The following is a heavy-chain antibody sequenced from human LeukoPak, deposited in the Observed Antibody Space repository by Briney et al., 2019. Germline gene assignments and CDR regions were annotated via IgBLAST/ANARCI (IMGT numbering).Heavy chain of an antibody. CDR1: GGSISSYY. CDR3: ASSWYGVRFDP. J-gene: IGHJ5*02. CDR2: IYYSGST. Sequence: SETLSLTCTVSGGSISSYYWSWIRQPPGKGLEWIGYIYYSGSTNYNPSLKSRVTISVDTSKNQFSLKLSSVTAADTAVYYRASSWYGVRFDPWGQGTLVTVSS. D-gene: IGHD6-13*01. V-gene: IGHV4-59*01.